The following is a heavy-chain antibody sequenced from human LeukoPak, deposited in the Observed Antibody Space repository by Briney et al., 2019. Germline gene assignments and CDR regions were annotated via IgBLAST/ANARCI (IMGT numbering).Heavy chain of an antibody. CDR2: TSGSGDNT. V-gene: IGHV3-23*01. D-gene: IGHD3-16*01. Sequence: GGSLRLSCAASGFTFSTYAMSWVRQAPGKGLEWVSLTSGSGDNTFHADSVQGRFTISRDNSKNTLYLQMNSLRAEDTAVYYCAKLGGQEVYNYYVGVWGKGTTVAVSS. CDR1: GFTFSTYA. CDR3: AKLGGQEVYNYYVGV. J-gene: IGHJ6*03.